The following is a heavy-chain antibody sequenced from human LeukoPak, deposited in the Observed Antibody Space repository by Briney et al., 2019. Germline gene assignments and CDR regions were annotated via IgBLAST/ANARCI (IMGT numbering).Heavy chain of an antibody. CDR1: GFTFSSYS. Sequence: PGGSLRLSCAVSGFTFSSYSMNWVRQAPGKGLEWVSSISSSSSYIYYADSVKGRFTISRDNAKNSLYLQMNSLRAEDTAVYYCAREGPDYYYGMDVWGQGTTVTVSS. CDR2: ISSSSSYI. J-gene: IGHJ6*02. CDR3: AREGPDYYYGMDV. V-gene: IGHV3-21*01. D-gene: IGHD1-14*01.